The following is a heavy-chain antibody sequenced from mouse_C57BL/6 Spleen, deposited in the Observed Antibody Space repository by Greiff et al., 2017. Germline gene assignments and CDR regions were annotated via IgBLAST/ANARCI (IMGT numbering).Heavy chain of an antibody. V-gene: IGHV1-78*01. CDR2: IYPRDGST. D-gene: IGHD4-1*01. CDR1: GYTFTDHT. Sequence: QVQLQQSDAELVKPGASVKISCKVSGYTFTDHTIHWMKQRPEQGLEWIGYIYPRDGSTKYTEKFKGKATLNADKSSSTAYMQLNSLTSEYSAVYFCAKWDWDESYFDYWGQGTTLTVSS. J-gene: IGHJ2*01. CDR3: AKWDWDESYFDY.